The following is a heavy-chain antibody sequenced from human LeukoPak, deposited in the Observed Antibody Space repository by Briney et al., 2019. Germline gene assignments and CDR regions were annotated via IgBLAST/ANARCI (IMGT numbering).Heavy chain of an antibody. V-gene: IGHV4-30-4*01. D-gene: IGHD2-21*01. CDR3: ARGSPLAGVVMDV. CDR1: GGSISRGDYY. CDR2: IYYSGST. Sequence: SQTLSLTCTVSGGSISRGDYYWSWIRQPPGKGLEWIGYIYYSGSTYYNPSLKSRVTISVDTSKNQFSLKLSSVTAADTAVYYCARGSPLAGVVMDVWGQGTTVTVSS. J-gene: IGHJ6*02.